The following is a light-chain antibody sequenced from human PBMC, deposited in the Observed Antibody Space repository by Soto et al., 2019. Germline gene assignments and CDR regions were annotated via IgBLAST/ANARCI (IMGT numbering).Light chain of an antibody. CDR1: NSDVGIYDF. V-gene: IGLV2-14*01. J-gene: IGLJ1*01. Sequence: QAARTQPASVSGSPGQSMTISCTGSNSDVGIYDFVSWYQHHPGRAPKLIVSEVSHRPSGVSNRFSGSKSGNTASLTISGLQSEDEADYYCISYTSDDVRYVFGTGTKVTVL. CDR2: EVS. CDR3: ISYTSDDVRYV.